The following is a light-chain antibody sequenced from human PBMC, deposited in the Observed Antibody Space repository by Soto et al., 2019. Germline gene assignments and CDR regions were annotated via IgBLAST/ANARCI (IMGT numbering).Light chain of an antibody. V-gene: IGLV6-57*04. Sequence: NFMLTQPHSVSGAPGKTVTISCTRSGGSIASNYVQWYQQRPGRAPTTLLYEDNQRPSGVPDRFSGSIDSYSNSASLTISGLKTEDEADYYCQSYDSGFKNVFGTGTKLTVL. J-gene: IGLJ1*01. CDR2: EDN. CDR3: QSYDSGFKNV. CDR1: GGSIASNY.